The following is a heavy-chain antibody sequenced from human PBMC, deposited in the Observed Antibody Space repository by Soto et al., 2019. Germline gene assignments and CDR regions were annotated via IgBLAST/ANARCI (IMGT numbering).Heavy chain of an antibody. J-gene: IGHJ4*02. Sequence: SQTLSLTCAISGDSVSSNSAAWNWIRQSPSRGLEWLGRTYYRSKWYNDYAVSVKSRITINPDTSKNQFSLQLNSVTPEDTAVYYCARGRLAVTTSIAVAGTSREYYFDYWGQGTLVTVSS. CDR3: ARGRLAVTTSIAVAGTSREYYFDY. CDR2: TYYRSKWYN. CDR1: GDSVSSNSAA. V-gene: IGHV6-1*01. D-gene: IGHD6-19*01.